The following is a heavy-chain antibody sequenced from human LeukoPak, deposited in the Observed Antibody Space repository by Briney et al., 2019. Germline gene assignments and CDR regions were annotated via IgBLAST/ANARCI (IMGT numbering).Heavy chain of an antibody. V-gene: IGHV4-39*01. J-gene: IGHJ3*02. CDR3: ARHGKATVGGAFDI. Sequence: SETLSLTCTVSGAAISSSSHYWGWIRQPPGKGLEWIGSLYYSGSTYYNPSLKSRVTISVDTSKNQFSLKLSSVTAADAAVYYCARHGKATVGGAFDIWGQGTMVTVSS. D-gene: IGHD4-23*01. CDR1: GAAISSSSHY. CDR2: LYYSGST.